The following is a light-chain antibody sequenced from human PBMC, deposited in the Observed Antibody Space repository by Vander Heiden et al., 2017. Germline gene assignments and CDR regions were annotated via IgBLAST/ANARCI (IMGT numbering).Light chain of an antibody. Sequence: QSVLTQPPSASGTPGQRLTISCSGSSSNIGSNAVNWYQQLPGTAPKLRCYRDNQRPSGVPDRFAGSKSGTSESLGISGLQSEDEAEYDGAEWGDGLDGVIFGGGTKLTVL. CDR2: RDN. V-gene: IGLV1-44*01. CDR3: AEWGDGLDGVI. CDR1: SSNIGSNA. J-gene: IGLJ2*01.